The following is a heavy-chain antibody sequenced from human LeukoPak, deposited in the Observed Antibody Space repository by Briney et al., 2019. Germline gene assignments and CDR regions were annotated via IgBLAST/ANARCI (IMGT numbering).Heavy chain of an antibody. CDR1: GGTFSSYA. CDR3: ARASNSGSYSVDY. Sequence: SVKVSCKASGGTFSSYAISWVRQAPRQGLEWVGGIIPIFGIANYAQKFQGRVTITADESTSTAYMGLSSLRSEDTAVYYCARASNSGSYSVDYWGQGTLVTVSS. V-gene: IGHV1-69*13. D-gene: IGHD1-26*01. J-gene: IGHJ4*02. CDR2: IIPIFGIA.